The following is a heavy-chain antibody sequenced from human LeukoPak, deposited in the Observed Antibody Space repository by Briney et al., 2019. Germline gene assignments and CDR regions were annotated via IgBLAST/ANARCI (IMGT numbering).Heavy chain of an antibody. Sequence: GGSLRLSCAASGFTFSSYAMHWVRQAPGKGLEWVAVISYDGSNKYYADSVKGRFTISRDNSKNTLYLQMNSLRAEDTAVYYCARDGEDYDFWSGSLDYWGQGTLVTVSS. D-gene: IGHD3-3*01. CDR3: ARDGEDYDFWSGSLDY. V-gene: IGHV3-30-3*01. CDR1: GFTFSSYA. J-gene: IGHJ4*02. CDR2: ISYDGSNK.